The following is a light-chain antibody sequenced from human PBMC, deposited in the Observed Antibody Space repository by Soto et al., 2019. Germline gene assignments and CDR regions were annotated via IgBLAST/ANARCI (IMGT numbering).Light chain of an antibody. J-gene: IGLJ1*01. V-gene: IGLV2-14*01. Sequence: QSALTQPASVSGSPGQSITISCTGTSSDVGGYNYVSWYQHLPGEAPKLILFEVSKRPSGGSDRFSGSKSGNAASLTISGLQAEDEADYFCNSYTNSSTYVFGSGTKLTVL. CDR2: EVS. CDR3: NSYTNSSTYV. CDR1: SSDVGGYNY.